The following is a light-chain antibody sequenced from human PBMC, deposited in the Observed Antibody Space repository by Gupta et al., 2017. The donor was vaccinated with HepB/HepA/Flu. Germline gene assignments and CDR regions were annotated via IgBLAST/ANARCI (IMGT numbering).Light chain of an antibody. CDR3: AVWDDSINGLI. J-gene: IGLJ2*01. V-gene: IGLV1-44*01. CDR1: SSNIGSNN. CDR2: SNN. Sequence: QSVLTQPPSASGTPGQRVTISCSGSSSNIGSNNVNWYQHLPGTAPKLVIYSNNQRPSGVPDLFSGSKSGTSASLAISGLQSEDEADYRYAVWDDSINGLIFGGGTKLTVL.